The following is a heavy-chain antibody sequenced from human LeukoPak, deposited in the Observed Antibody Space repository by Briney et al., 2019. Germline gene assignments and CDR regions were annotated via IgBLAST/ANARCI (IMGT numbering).Heavy chain of an antibody. CDR2: ISYDGSNK. CDR1: GFTFSSYG. V-gene: IGHV3-30*03. J-gene: IGHJ6*03. D-gene: IGHD2-15*01. Sequence: GGSLRLSCAASGFTFSSYGMHWVRQAPGKGLEWVAVISYDGSNKYYADSVKGRFTISRDNSKNTLYLQMGSLRAEDMAVYYCARVDGGSYYYYYMDVWGKGTTVTVSS. CDR3: ARVDGGSYYYYYMDV.